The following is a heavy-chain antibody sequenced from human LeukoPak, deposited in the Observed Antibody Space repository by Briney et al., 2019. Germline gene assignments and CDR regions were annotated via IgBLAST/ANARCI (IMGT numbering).Heavy chain of an antibody. CDR3: ARGVGSVAGTTDY. Sequence: GGSLRISCVASGFSFSSYSMNWVRQAPGKGLEWVSYITGSGSSTDYAASVKGRFIISRDNAKDSLFLQMSSLRVEDTAVYYCARGVGSVAGTTDYWGHGNLVTVSS. V-gene: IGHV3-48*04. CDR1: GFSFSSYS. J-gene: IGHJ4*01. CDR2: ITGSGSST. D-gene: IGHD6-19*01.